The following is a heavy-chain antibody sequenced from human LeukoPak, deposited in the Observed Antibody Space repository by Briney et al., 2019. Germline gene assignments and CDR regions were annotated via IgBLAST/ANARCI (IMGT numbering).Heavy chain of an antibody. D-gene: IGHD2-2*02. J-gene: IGHJ4*02. Sequence: PGGSLRLSCAASGFTFSSYAMSWVRQAPGKGLEWVSVISGGSGSTHYADSVNYADSVKGRFTISRDNSKNTLHLQMNSLRADDTAVYCCAKEGCTFSTCYINCWGQGTLVTVSS. CDR3: AKEGCTFSTCYINC. V-gene: IGHV3-23*01. CDR1: GFTFSSYA. CDR2: ISGGSGST.